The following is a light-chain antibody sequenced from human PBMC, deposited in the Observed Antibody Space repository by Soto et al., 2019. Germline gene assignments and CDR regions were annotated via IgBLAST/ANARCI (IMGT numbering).Light chain of an antibody. CDR2: GAS. CDR3: QHLNSYPYT. V-gene: IGKV1-9*01. Sequence: DIQLTQSPSFLSAAVGDRVTITCRASQDITNFLAWYQQKPGKAPELLIYGASTLHSGVPARFSGSGSGTEFTLTISSLQPADFSTYQCQHLNSYPYTFGQGTKLEIK. CDR1: QDITNF. J-gene: IGKJ2*01.